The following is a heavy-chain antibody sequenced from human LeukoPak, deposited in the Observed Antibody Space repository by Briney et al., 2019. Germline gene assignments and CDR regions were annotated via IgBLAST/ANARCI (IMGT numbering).Heavy chain of an antibody. V-gene: IGHV3-23*01. CDR2: IRGSAIPT. Sequence: GGSLRLSCAASGFTFSSYAMSWVRQAPGKGPERVSSIRGSAIPTYYAESVKGRFTISRDNSKNTLYLQMNSLRAEDTAIYYCAKVGRGWDPPDYYYYMDVWGKGTTVTVSS. J-gene: IGHJ6*03. CDR1: GFTFSSYA. CDR3: AKVGRGWDPPDYYYYMDV. D-gene: IGHD6-19*01.